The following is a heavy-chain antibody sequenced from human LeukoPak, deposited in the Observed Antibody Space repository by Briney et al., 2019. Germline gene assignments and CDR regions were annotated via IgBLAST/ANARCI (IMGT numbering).Heavy chain of an antibody. Sequence: PGGSLRLSCAASGFTFSSYGMSWVRQAPGKGLEWVSAISGSGGSTYYADSVKGRFTISRDNAKNSLCLQMNSLRAEDTAVYYCARVSGAYDFWSGYYHYYYMDVWGKGTTVTVSS. J-gene: IGHJ6*03. CDR2: ISGSGGST. CDR1: GFTFSSYG. V-gene: IGHV3-23*01. D-gene: IGHD3-3*01. CDR3: ARVSGAYDFWSGYYHYYYMDV.